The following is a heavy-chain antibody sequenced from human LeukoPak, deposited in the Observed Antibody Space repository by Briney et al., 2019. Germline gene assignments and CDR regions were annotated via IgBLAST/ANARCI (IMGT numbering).Heavy chain of an antibody. Sequence: PGGSLRLSCAASGFNFNTYDMHWVRQAPGKGLEWVAVISYDARIKYYADSVKGRFTISRDNSENTLYLQMNSLGAEDTALYYCATEYYDFLTAKYRGGYDYWGQGTLVIVSS. J-gene: IGHJ4*02. CDR3: ATEYYDFLTAKYRGGYDY. CDR1: GFNFNTYD. D-gene: IGHD3-9*01. CDR2: ISYDARIK. V-gene: IGHV3-30-3*01.